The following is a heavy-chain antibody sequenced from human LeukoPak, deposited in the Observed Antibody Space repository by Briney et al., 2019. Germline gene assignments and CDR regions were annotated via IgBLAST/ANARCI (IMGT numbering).Heavy chain of an antibody. D-gene: IGHD3-22*01. Sequence: GASVKVPCKASGYAFTNYGITWVRQAPGQGLEWMGWISAYNTNTNYAQKLQGRVTMTTDTSTSTAYMELRSLRSDDTAVYYCARVVLDHYYDSSGYLGTLDYWGQGTLVTVSS. CDR3: ARVVLDHYYDSSGYLGTLDY. V-gene: IGHV1-18*01. CDR1: GYAFTNYG. J-gene: IGHJ4*02. CDR2: ISAYNTNT.